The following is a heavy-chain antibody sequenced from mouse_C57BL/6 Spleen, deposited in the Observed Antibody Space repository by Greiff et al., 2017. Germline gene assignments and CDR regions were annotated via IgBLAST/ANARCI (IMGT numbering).Heavy chain of an antibody. V-gene: IGHV5-17*01. CDR2: ISSGSSTI. J-gene: IGHJ1*03. CDR3: AKELRLQYFDV. D-gene: IGHD3-2*02. Sequence: EVKLVESGGGLVKPGGSLKLSCAASGFTFSDYGMHWVRQAPEKGLEWVAYISSGSSTIYYADTVKGRFTISRDNAKNTLFLQMTSLRSEDTAMYYCAKELRLQYFDVWGTGTTVTVSS. CDR1: GFTFSDYG.